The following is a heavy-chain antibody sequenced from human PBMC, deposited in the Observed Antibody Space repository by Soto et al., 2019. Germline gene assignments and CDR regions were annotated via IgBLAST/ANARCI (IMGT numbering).Heavy chain of an antibody. CDR3: ASERVQHGSGPDCYYGMDV. V-gene: IGHV3-21*01. D-gene: IGHD3-10*01. CDR1: GFTFSSYS. Sequence: EVQLVESGGGLVKPGGSLRLSCAASGFTFSSYSMNWVRQAPGKGLEWVSSISSSSSYIYYADPVKGRFTISRDNAKNSLDQQKNSLRADDTAVHYRASERVQHGSGPDCYYGMDVRGQGTTVTVS. CDR2: ISSSSSYI. J-gene: IGHJ6*02.